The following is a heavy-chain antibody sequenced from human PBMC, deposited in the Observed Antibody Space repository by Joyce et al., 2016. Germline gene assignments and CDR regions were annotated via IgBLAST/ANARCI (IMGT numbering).Heavy chain of an antibody. CDR2: MSYDGSNE. CDR1: GFTFTSYA. Sequence: QVQLVESGGGVIQPGKSLRLSCEGSGFTFTSYAMHWVRQAPGRGLEWVAVMSYDGSNEDYADSVKGRFTISRDNSKSTVYLQMSSLRVEDTSVYYCAREREAITIFGGVRSPHFFYGMDVWGQGATVSVSS. D-gene: IGHD3-3*01. V-gene: IGHV3-30-3*01. CDR3: AREREAITIFGGVRSPHFFYGMDV. J-gene: IGHJ6*02.